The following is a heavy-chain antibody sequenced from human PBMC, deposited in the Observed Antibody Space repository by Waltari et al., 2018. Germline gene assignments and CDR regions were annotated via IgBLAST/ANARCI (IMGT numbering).Heavy chain of an antibody. V-gene: IGHV3-9*01. CDR1: GFTFDDYA. CDR2: INLKSGNI. Sequence: EVQLVESGGGLVQPGRSLRLSCAASGFTFDDYAMHWVRQAPGKGLELVSGINLKSGNIAYADSVKGRFTISRDNAKNSLYLQMNSLRAEDTALYYCAKDGGDGYNTRGFDYWGQGTLVTVSS. D-gene: IGHD3-16*01. CDR3: AKDGGDGYNTRGFDY. J-gene: IGHJ4*02.